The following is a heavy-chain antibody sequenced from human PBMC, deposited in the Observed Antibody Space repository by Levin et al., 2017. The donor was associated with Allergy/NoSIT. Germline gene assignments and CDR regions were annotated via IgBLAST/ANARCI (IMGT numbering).Heavy chain of an antibody. CDR3: VRHLRGSYYDSSGKEHYFDY. CDR1: GGSISSSTYY. D-gene: IGHD3-22*01. Sequence: SETLSLTCTVSGGSISSSTYYWGWIRQPPGKGLEWIGSIYYSGSTYYNPSLKSRVTTSVDTSKKQFSLNLSSVTAADTAVYYCVRHLRGSYYDSSGKEHYFDYWGQGILVTVSS. CDR2: IYYSGST. V-gene: IGHV4-39*01. J-gene: IGHJ4*02.